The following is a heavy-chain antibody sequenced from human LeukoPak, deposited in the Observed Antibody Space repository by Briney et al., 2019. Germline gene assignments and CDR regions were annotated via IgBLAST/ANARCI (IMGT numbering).Heavy chain of an antibody. CDR1: GFTFSSYW. CDR2: INSDGSST. D-gene: IGHD6-13*01. V-gene: IGHV3-74*01. J-gene: IGHJ4*02. CDR3: ARDQSPGIAAAGSGY. Sequence: GGSLRLSCAASGFTFSSYWMHWVRQAPGKGLVWVSRINSDGSSTSYADSVKGRFTISRDNAKNTLYLQMNSLRAEDTAVYYCARDQSPGIAAAGSGYWGQGTLVTVSS.